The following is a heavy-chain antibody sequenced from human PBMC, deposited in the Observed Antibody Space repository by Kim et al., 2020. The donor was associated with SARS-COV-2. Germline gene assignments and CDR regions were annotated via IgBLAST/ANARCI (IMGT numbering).Heavy chain of an antibody. V-gene: IGHV1-18*01. J-gene: IGHJ5*02. Sequence: ASVKVSCKASGYVFTGSGINWVRQAPGQGLEWMGWISTYNAYTNYAQKPQGRVTMTTDTTTSTAYMELRSLRSDHTAVYYCPREVDLGVHPSDPWFQGTL. D-gene: IGHD3-3*01. CDR1: GYVFTGSG. CDR3: PREVDLGVHPSDP. CDR2: ISTYNAYT.